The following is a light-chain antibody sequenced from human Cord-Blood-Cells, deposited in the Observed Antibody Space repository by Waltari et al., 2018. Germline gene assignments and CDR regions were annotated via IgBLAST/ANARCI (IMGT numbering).Light chain of an antibody. J-gene: IGLJ2*01. Sequence: QSALTQPASVSGSPGQSITISCPGTSSDVGSYNLVSWYQQHPGKAPKLMIDEGSQRPSGVSNRFSGSKSGNTASLTISGLQAEDEADYYCCSYAGSSTVVFGGGTKLTVL. V-gene: IGLV2-23*01. CDR1: SSDVGSYNL. CDR2: EGS. CDR3: CSYAGSSTVV.